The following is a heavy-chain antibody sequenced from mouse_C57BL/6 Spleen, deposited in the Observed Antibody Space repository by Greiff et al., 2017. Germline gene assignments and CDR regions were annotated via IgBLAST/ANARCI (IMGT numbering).Heavy chain of an antibody. CDR3: ARPAVVAPDY. V-gene: IGHV1-69*01. D-gene: IGHD1-1*01. J-gene: IGHJ2*01. CDR2: IDPSDSYT. Sequence: QVQLQQPGAELVMPGASVKLSCKASGYTFTSYWMHWVKQRPGQGLEWIGEIDPSDSYTNYNQKFKGKSTLTVDKSSSTAYMQLSSRTSEDSAVYYCARPAVVAPDYWGQGTTLTVSS. CDR1: GYTFTSYW.